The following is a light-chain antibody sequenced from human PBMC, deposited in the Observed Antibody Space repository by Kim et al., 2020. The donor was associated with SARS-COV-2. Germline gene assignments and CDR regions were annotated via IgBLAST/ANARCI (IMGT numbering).Light chain of an antibody. Sequence: SSELTQDPAVSVALGQTVRITCQGDSLRSYYATWYQQKPRQAPVLVMYGRNSRPSGVSDRFSGSTSGNTASLTISGAQAEDEADFYCQSRDSGGNVVFGGGTQLTVL. CDR2: GRN. J-gene: IGLJ2*01. V-gene: IGLV3-19*01. CDR3: QSRDSGGNVV. CDR1: SLRSYY.